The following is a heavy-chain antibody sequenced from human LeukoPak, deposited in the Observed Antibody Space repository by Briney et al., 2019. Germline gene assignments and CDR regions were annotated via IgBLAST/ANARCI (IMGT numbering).Heavy chain of an antibody. CDR3: ARDRATSVYYYGMDV. Sequence: SVKVSCKASGGTFSSCAISWVRQAPGQGLEWMGRIIPILGIANYAQKFQGRVTITVDKSTSTAYMELSSLRSEDTAVYYCARDRATSVYYYGMDVWGQGTTVTVSS. V-gene: IGHV1-69*04. D-gene: IGHD1-26*01. CDR1: GGTFSSCA. CDR2: IIPILGIA. J-gene: IGHJ6*02.